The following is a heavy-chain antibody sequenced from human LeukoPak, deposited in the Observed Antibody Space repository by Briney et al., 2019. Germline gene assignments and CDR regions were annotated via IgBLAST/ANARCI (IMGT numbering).Heavy chain of an antibody. CDR1: GFTFSSYA. D-gene: IGHD3-22*01. V-gene: IGHV3-23*01. CDR2: ISGSGGKT. J-gene: IGHJ4*02. Sequence: GGSLRLSCAASGFTFSSYAMSWVRQAPGKGLDWVSVISGSGGKTYYADSVRGRFTISRDNSKNTLYLQMNSLRAEDTAVYYCAKDQYYYDSSGYIFFDYWGQGTLVTVSS. CDR3: AKDQYYYDSSGYIFFDY.